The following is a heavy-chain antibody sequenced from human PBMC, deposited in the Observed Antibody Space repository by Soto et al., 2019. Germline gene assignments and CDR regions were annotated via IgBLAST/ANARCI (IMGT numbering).Heavy chain of an antibody. Sequence: EVQVLESGGGLVQPGWSLRLSCAASRFTFSGYSMSWVRQAPGKGLEWVSGISGSGGSTYYADSVKGRFTISRDNSESTLFLQMNSLRAEDTALYYCAKSYGDTWKHYYFDYWGQGTLVTVSS. CDR2: ISGSGGST. J-gene: IGHJ4*02. D-gene: IGHD3-3*02. V-gene: IGHV3-23*01. CDR3: AKSYGDTWKHYYFDY. CDR1: RFTFSGYS.